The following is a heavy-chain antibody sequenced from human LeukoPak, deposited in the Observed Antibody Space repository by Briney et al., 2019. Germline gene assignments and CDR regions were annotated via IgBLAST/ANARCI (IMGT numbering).Heavy chain of an antibody. CDR3: ARVGYCGGDCYRWANMGY. CDR2: ISSSGSTI. J-gene: IGHJ4*02. D-gene: IGHD2-21*02. V-gene: IGHV3-11*04. Sequence: PGGSLRLSCAASGLIFSDYYMSWIRQAPGKGLEWVSYISSSGSTIYYADSVKGRFTISRDNAKNSLYLQMNSLRAEDTAVYYCARVGYCGGDCYRWANMGYWGQGTLVTVSS. CDR1: GLIFSDYY.